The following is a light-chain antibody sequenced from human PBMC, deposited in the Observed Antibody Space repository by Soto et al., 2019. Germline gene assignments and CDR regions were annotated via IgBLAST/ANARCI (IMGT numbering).Light chain of an antibody. V-gene: IGKV3-20*01. Sequence: EIVLTHSPGTLSLSPGERATLSCSASQSVSSSHLAWYQQKPGQAPRLLIYGASSRATGIPDRFSGSGSGTDFTLTISRLEPEDFVVYYCHQYGSSPPLTFGGGTKVDI. CDR3: HQYGSSPPLT. J-gene: IGKJ4*01. CDR1: QSVSSSH. CDR2: GAS.